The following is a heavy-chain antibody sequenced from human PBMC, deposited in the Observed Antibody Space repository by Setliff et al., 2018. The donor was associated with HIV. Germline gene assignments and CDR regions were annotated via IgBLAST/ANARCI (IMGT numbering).Heavy chain of an antibody. D-gene: IGHD1-26*01. CDR2: INQDGSEK. V-gene: IGHV3-7*01. CDR1: GFTFSNYW. CDR3: ARDSGTVVGATGPGY. Sequence: GGSLRLSCAASGFTFSNYWISWVRQAPGKGLEWVANINQDGSEKYYLDSVKGRFTISRDNAKNSLYLQMDSLRADDTAVYYCARDSGTVVGATGPGYWGQGTLVTVSS. J-gene: IGHJ4*02.